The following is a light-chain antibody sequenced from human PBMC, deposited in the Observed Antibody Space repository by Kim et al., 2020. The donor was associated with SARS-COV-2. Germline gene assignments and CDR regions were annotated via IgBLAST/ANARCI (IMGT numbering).Light chain of an antibody. CDR1: QSVSSN. V-gene: IGKV3-15*01. J-gene: IGKJ2*01. CDR3: QQYNNWPPYT. Sequence: EIMMTQSPATLSVSPGERATLSCRASQSVSSNLAWYQHKPGQAPRLLIYSASTRATGIPARFSGSGSGTEFTLTISSLQSEDFAVYYCQQYNNWPPYTFGQGTKLEI. CDR2: SAS.